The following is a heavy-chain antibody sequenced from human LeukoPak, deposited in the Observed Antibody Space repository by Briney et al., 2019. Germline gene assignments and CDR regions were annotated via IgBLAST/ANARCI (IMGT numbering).Heavy chain of an antibody. Sequence: PGGSLRLSCAASGLNFNDNDMDWVRQAPGKGLEWVAVIWDDGSNKYYAESVKGRFTISRDNSKNTLYLQMNSLRAEDTAVYYCARGNCNSCNLGVWYFFDYWGQGTLVTVSS. J-gene: IGHJ4*02. CDR2: IWDDGSNK. CDR1: GLNFNDND. CDR3: ARGNCNSCNLGVWYFFDY. D-gene: IGHD1/OR15-1a*01. V-gene: IGHV3-33*01.